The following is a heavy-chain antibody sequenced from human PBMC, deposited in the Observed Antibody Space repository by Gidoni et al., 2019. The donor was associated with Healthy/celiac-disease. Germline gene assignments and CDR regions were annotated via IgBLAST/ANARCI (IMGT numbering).Heavy chain of an antibody. V-gene: IGHV3-11*01. CDR3: ARGNHYSTYFDY. D-gene: IGHD6-13*01. J-gene: IGHJ4*02. CDR1: GFTCRDYY. CDR2: ISSSGSTI. Sequence: QVQLVESGGGLVKPGGSLRLPCADSGFTCRDYYMSWIRQAPGKGLEWVSYISSSGSTIYYADSVKGRFTISRDNAKNSLYLQMNSLRAEDTAVYYCARGNHYSTYFDYWGQGTLVTVSS.